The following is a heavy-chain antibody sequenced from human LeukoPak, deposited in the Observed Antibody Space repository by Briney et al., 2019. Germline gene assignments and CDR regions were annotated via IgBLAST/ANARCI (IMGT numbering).Heavy chain of an antibody. J-gene: IGHJ4*02. Sequence: GESLKISCQGSGYTFSDYWIAWVRQKPGKGLEWMGIIWPGDSDAKYRPSLQGQVTFSVDKSISTVYIELNSLKTSDTAIYYCARLFWGYSGYDGGGDHWGQGTLDTVSS. V-gene: IGHV5-51*01. CDR1: GYTFSDYW. D-gene: IGHD5-12*01. CDR2: IWPGDSDA. CDR3: ARLFWGYSGYDGGGDH.